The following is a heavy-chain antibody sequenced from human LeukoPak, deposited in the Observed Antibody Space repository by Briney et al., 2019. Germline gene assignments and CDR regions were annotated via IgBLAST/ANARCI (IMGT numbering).Heavy chain of an antibody. Sequence: GASVKVSCKASGGTFSSYAISWVRQAPGQGLEWMGGIIPIFGTANYAQKFQGRVTITADESTSTAYMELSSLRSEDTAVYYCAREVDSSSGDFDYWGQGTLVTVSS. V-gene: IGHV1-69*13. CDR3: AREVDSSSGDFDY. CDR2: IIPIFGTA. J-gene: IGHJ4*02. CDR1: GGTFSSYA. D-gene: IGHD6-6*01.